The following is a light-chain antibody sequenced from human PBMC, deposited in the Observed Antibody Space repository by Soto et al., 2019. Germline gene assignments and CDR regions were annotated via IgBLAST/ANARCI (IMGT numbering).Light chain of an antibody. CDR3: SSYTSSSTLV. J-gene: IGLJ3*02. Sequence: QSALTQPASVSGSPGQSITISCTGTSSDVGGYNYVSWYQKHPGKAPKLMISGVTNRPAGVSNRFSGSKSGNTASLTISGLQAEDEADYYCSSYTSSSTLVFGGGTKLTVL. V-gene: IGLV2-14*01. CDR1: SSDVGGYNY. CDR2: GVT.